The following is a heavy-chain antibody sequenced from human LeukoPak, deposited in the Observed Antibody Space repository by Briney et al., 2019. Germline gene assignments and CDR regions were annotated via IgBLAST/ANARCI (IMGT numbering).Heavy chain of an antibody. V-gene: IGHV3-30*14. CDR2: ISYDGVNK. J-gene: IGHJ6*02. CDR1: GFTFSSYA. CDR3: AREIRETVVTRHYYYGIDV. D-gene: IGHD2-15*01. Sequence: GGSLRLSCAASGFTFSSYALHWVRQAPGKGLEWVAAISYDGVNKFYANSVKGRFTISRENAKNVLYLQMSSLRAEDTAVYYCAREIRETVVTRHYYYGIDVWGQGTTVTVSS.